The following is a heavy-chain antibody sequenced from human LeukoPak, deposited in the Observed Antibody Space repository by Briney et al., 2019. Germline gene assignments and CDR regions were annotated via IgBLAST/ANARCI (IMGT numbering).Heavy chain of an antibody. CDR1: GGSFSGYY. J-gene: IGHJ5*02. CDR2: INHSGST. D-gene: IGHD3-22*01. CDR3: ARDSSGYYGARWFDP. V-gene: IGHV4-34*01. Sequence: SETLSLTCAVYGGSFSGYYWSWIRQPPGKGLEWIGEINHSGSTNYNPSLKSRVTISVDTSKNQFSLKLSSVTAADTAVYYCARDSSGYYGARWFDPWGQGTLVTVPS.